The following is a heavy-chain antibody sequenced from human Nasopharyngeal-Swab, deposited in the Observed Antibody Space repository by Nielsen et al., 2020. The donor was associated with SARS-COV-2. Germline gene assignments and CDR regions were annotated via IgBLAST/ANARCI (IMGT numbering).Heavy chain of an antibody. D-gene: IGHD2-15*01. Sequence: WIRQPPGKGLVWVSRINSDGSSTSYADSVKGRFTISRDNAKNSLYLQMNSLRDEDTAVYYCAREELGYCSGGSCLPFDYWGQGTLVTVSS. J-gene: IGHJ4*02. V-gene: IGHV3-74*01. CDR2: INSDGSST. CDR3: AREELGYCSGGSCLPFDY.